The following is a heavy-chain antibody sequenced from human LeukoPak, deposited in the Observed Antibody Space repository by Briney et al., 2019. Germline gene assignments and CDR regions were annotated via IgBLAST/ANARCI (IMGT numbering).Heavy chain of an antibody. CDR1: GLTLSGSA. J-gene: IGHJ5*02. D-gene: IGHD3-10*01. V-gene: IGHV3-73*01. CDR2: IRSKAYSSAT. CDR3: TSGWFGEPA. Sequence: GGSLRLSCAASGLTLSGSAMPWVRQASGKGLEGVGRIRSKAYSSATGYTASLQGRFTSSRDDSKNTAYLQMNSPKTEDTAVHYCTSGWFGEPAWGQGTLLTVSS.